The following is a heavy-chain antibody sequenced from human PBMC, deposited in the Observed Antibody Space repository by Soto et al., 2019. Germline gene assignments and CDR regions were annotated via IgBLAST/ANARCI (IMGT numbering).Heavy chain of an antibody. Sequence: EVQMVESGGGLVQPGGSLRLSCAASGFTFSDHYMDWVRQASGKGLEWVGRIRNKANSYTAEYAASVKGRFTISRDDSKNSLYLKMNSLKIEDTALYYCVRAGTGYQLDSWGQGTLVTVSS. CDR3: VRAGTGYQLDS. CDR1: GFTFSDHY. V-gene: IGHV3-72*01. D-gene: IGHD3-9*01. J-gene: IGHJ4*02. CDR2: IRNKANSYTA.